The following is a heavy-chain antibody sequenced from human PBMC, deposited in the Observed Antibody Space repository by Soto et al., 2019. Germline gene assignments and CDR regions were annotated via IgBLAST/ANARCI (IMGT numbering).Heavy chain of an antibody. D-gene: IGHD4-17*01. Sequence: QVQLVQSGAEVKKPGASVKVSCKASGYTFTSYAMHWVRQAPGQRLEWMGWINAGNGNTKYSQKFQGRVTITRDTSACTAYMELSSLRSEDTAVYYCARDTAPSDVLGQGTTVTVSS. V-gene: IGHV1-3*01. J-gene: IGHJ6*02. CDR3: ARDTAPSDV. CDR2: INAGNGNT. CDR1: GYTFTSYA.